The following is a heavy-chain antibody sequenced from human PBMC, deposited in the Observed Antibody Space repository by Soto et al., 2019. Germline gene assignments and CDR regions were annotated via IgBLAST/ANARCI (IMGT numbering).Heavy chain of an antibody. Sequence: QVQLVESGGGVVQPGRSLRLSCAASGFTFSNYGMHWVRQAPGKGLEWVTLISSDGNMKYYGDSVKGRFTISRDNSQSTLSLHMDSLRPEDTAVYYCVKDQRGSTYGYFQYWGQGALVTVSS. CDR1: GFTFSNYG. D-gene: IGHD4-4*01. V-gene: IGHV3-30*18. CDR3: VKDQRGSTYGYFQY. J-gene: IGHJ1*01. CDR2: ISSDGNMK.